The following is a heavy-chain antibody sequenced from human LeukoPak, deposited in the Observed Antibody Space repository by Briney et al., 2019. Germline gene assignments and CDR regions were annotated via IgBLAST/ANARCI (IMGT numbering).Heavy chain of an antibody. CDR2: ISGSGGST. D-gene: IGHD4-23*01. CDR1: GFTFRRYA. Sequence: GGSLRLSCAASGFTFRRYAMSWVRQAPGKGLEWVSAISGSGGSTYYADSVKGRFTISRDNSKNTLYLQMNSLRAEDTAVYYCAKDVSDYGGRVGYYYMDVWGKGTTVTVSS. CDR3: AKDVSDYGGRVGYYYMDV. J-gene: IGHJ6*03. V-gene: IGHV3-23*01.